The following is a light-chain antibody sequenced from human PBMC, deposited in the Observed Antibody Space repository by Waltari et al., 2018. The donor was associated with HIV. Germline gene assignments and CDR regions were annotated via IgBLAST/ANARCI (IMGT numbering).Light chain of an antibody. CDR2: GAS. J-gene: IGKJ4*01. V-gene: IGKV3-15*01. CDR3: QQYNNWPLT. Sequence: EIVMTQSPATLSVSPGERATLSCRASQSVSSNLAWYQQKPGQAPRLLIHGASTRATGIPARFSGSGSGTEFTLTISSLQSEDFAVYYCQQYNNWPLTFGGGTKVEIK. CDR1: QSVSSN.